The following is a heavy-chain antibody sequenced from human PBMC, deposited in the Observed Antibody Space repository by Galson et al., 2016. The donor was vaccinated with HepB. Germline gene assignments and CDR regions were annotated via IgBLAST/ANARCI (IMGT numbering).Heavy chain of an antibody. J-gene: IGHJ5*02. CDR3: ARASLGYCSRGICYPNWFDP. V-gene: IGHV4-31*03. CDR1: GGSISSGGYY. Sequence: TLSLTCTVSGGSISSGGYYWSWIRQHPGKGLEWIGFIYYSGSSYYNPSLKSRVTMSGDTSKNQFSLKLRSVTAADTAVYYCARASLGYCSRGICYPNWFDPWGQGSLVTVSS. CDR2: IYYSGSS. D-gene: IGHD2-15*01.